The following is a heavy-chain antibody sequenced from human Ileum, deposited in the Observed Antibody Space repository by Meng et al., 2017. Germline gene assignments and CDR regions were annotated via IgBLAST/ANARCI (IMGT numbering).Heavy chain of an antibody. CDR3: ARGIAEHGNPNWFDP. Sequence: GESLKISCAASESTFSSYAMHWVRQAPGKGLEWVAVIWYDGSYKNYGDSVMGRFTISRDNSQNMLYLQMDSLRAEDTAVYYCARGIAEHGNPNWFDPWGQGTRVTVSS. D-gene: IGHD6-13*01. V-gene: IGHV3-33*01. CDR1: ESTFSSYA. J-gene: IGHJ5*02. CDR2: IWYDGSYK.